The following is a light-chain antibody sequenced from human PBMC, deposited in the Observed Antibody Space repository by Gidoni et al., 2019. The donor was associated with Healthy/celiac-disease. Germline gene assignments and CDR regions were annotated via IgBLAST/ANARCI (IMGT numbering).Light chain of an antibody. CDR3: QQYYSTPWT. CDR2: WAS. V-gene: IGKV4-1*01. J-gene: IGKJ1*01. CDR1: QSVLYSSKNKNY. Sequence: DIVMTQSPDSLAVFLGERATINCKSSQSVLYSSKNKNYLALYQQKPGQPPKLLIYWASTRESGVPDRFSGSGSGTDFTLTISSLQAEDVAVYYCQQYYSTPWTFGQGTKVEIK.